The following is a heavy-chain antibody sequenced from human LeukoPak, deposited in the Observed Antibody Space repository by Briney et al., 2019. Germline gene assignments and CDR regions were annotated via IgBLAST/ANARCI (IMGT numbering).Heavy chain of an antibody. CDR1: GFSLSTSGVG. Sequence: SGPTLVKPTQTLTLTCTFSGFSLSTSGVGVGWIRQPPGKALEWLALIYWDDDKRYSPSLKSRLTNTKDTSKNQVVLTMTNMDPVDTATYYCAHSIAAADINWFDPWGQGTLVTVSS. CDR3: AHSIAAADINWFDP. CDR2: IYWDDDK. J-gene: IGHJ5*02. D-gene: IGHD6-13*01. V-gene: IGHV2-5*02.